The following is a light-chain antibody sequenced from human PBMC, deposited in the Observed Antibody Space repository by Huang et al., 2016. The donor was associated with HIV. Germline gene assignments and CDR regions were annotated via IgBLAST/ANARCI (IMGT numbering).Light chain of an antibody. CDR2: GVS. Sequence: EVVMTQSPATLSVSPGDGATLSCRASQSVSSNLAWFQQKHGQPPRLLINGVSTRATGVPARFSGSGSGTEFTLTISSLQSEDFAVYYCQQYNNWPRTFGQGTKVEI. J-gene: IGKJ1*01. CDR3: QQYNNWPRT. CDR1: QSVSSN. V-gene: IGKV3-15*01.